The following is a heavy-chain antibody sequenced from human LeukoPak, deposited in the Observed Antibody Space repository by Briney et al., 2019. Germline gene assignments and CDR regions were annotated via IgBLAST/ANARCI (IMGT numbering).Heavy chain of an antibody. V-gene: IGHV4-59*12. Sequence: SETLSLTCTVSGGSISSYYWSWIRQPPGKGLEWIGYIYYSGSTNYNPSLKSRVTISVDTSKNQFSLKLSSVTAADTAVYYCARGGLWFGETRNWFDPWGQGTLVTVSS. CDR2: IYYSGST. D-gene: IGHD3-10*01. J-gene: IGHJ5*02. CDR3: ARGGLWFGETRNWFDP. CDR1: GGSISSYY.